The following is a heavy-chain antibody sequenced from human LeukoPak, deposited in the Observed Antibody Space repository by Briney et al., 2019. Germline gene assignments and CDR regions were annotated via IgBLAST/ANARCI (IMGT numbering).Heavy chain of an antibody. CDR2: INPNSGGT. CDR1: GYTFTGYY. Sequence: ASVTVSCKASGYTFTGYYMHWVRRAPGQGLEWMGWINPNSGGTNYAQKFQGRVTMTRDTSISTAYMELSRLRSDDTAVYYCASIAARPPYFDYWGQGTLVTVSS. V-gene: IGHV1-2*02. J-gene: IGHJ4*02. CDR3: ASIAARPPYFDY. D-gene: IGHD6-6*01.